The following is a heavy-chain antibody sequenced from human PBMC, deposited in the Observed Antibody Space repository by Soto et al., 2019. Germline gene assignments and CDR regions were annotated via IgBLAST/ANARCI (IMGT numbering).Heavy chain of an antibody. V-gene: IGHV4-30-4*01. D-gene: IGHD3-22*01. CDR2: IYYDGGT. CDR1: GGSISSGDYH. CDR3: AKGVYITMIVVVEYYFDY. J-gene: IGHJ4*02. Sequence: PSETLSLTCTVSGGSISSGDYHWSWIRQPPGKGLEWIGYIYYDGGTYYNPSLKSRLTISLDTSKNQFSLKLSSVTAADTAVYYCAKGVYITMIVVVEYYFDYWGQGTLVTVSS.